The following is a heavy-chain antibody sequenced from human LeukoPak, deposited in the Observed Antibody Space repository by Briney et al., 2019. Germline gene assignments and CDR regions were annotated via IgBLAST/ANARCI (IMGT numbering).Heavy chain of an antibody. CDR3: ARKESGYDSFDY. D-gene: IGHD5-12*01. J-gene: IGHJ4*02. Sequence: GGSLRLSCAASGFTFSTYEMNWVRQAPGKGLEGVSYISSGGRNIYYADSVKGRFTLSRDNAKNSLYLQMNSLRAEDTAVYYCARKESGYDSFDYWGQGTLVTVTS. V-gene: IGHV3-48*03. CDR1: GFTFSTYE. CDR2: ISSGGRNI.